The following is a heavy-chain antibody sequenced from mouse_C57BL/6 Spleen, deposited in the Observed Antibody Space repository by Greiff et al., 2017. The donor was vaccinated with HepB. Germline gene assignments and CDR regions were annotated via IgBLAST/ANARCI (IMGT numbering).Heavy chain of an antibody. Sequence: VQVVESGPELVKPGASVKISCKASGYAFSSSWMNWVKQRPGKGLEWIGRIYPGDGDTNYNGKFKGKATLTADKSSSTAYMQLSSLTSEDSAVYFCARSGYYGLWYFDVWGTGTTVTVSS. V-gene: IGHV1-82*01. CDR3: ARSGYYGLWYFDV. D-gene: IGHD1-2*01. CDR1: GYAFSSSW. CDR2: IYPGDGDT. J-gene: IGHJ1*03.